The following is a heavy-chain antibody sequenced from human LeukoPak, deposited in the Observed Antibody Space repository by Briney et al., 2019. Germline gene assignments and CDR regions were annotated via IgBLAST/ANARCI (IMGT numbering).Heavy chain of an antibody. V-gene: IGHV4-38-2*02. CDR2: IYHSGST. CDR1: SYSISSGYY. J-gene: IGHJ3*02. CDR3: ARDFEYCSGGSCYSTAFDI. Sequence: SETLSLTCTVSSYSISSGYYWGWIRQPPGKGLEWIGSIYHSGSTYYNPSLKSRVTISVDTSKNQFSLKLSSVTAADTAVYYCARDFEYCSGGSCYSTAFDIWGQGTMVTVSS. D-gene: IGHD2-15*01.